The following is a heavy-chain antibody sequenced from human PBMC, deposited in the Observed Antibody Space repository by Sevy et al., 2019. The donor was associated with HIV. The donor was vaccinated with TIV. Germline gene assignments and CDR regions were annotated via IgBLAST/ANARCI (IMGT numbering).Heavy chain of an antibody. V-gene: IGHV4-30-4*01. CDR1: GGSISSGDYY. CDR2: IYYSGST. Sequence: SETLSLTCTVSGGSISSGDYYWSWIRQPPGKGLEWIGYIYYSGSTYYNPSLKSRVTISADTSKNQFSLKLSSVTAADTAVYYCARGDRYCSGGNCFKYYFDYWGQGTLVTVSS. J-gene: IGHJ4*02. D-gene: IGHD2-15*01. CDR3: ARGDRYCSGGNCFKYYFDY.